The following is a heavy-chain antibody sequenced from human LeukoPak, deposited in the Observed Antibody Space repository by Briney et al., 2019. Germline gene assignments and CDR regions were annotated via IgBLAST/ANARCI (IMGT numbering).Heavy chain of an antibody. V-gene: IGHV3-23*01. J-gene: IGHJ4*02. CDR3: AKGAVDKSESSGYPPYFDY. Sequence: GGSLRLSCVASGFTFSSYGMSWVRQAPGKGLEWVSYVSATGYTTSYADSVKGRFTISRDNAKNTVFLQMNSLRAEDTAVYYCAKGAVDKSESSGYPPYFDYWGQGTLVTVSS. CDR1: GFTFSSYG. D-gene: IGHD3-22*01. CDR2: VSATGYTT.